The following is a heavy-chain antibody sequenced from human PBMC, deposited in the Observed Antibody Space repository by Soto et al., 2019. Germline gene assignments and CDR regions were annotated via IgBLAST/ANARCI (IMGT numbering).Heavy chain of an antibody. Sequence: SETLSHTCAVYGGSFSGYYWSWIRQPPGKGLEWIGELNHSGSTNYNPSLKSRVTISVDTSKNQSSLKLSSVTAADTAVYYCARGGGAMVRARWIYPCGQEDLVSVSS. CDR2: LNHSGST. D-gene: IGHD3-10*01. CDR1: GGSFSGYY. CDR3: ARGGGAMVRARWIYP. V-gene: IGHV4-34*01. J-gene: IGHJ5*02.